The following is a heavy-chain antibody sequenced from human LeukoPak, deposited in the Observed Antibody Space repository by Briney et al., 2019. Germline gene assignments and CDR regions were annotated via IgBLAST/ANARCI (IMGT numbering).Heavy chain of an antibody. CDR1: GFTFRRYA. V-gene: IGHV3-23*01. J-gene: IGHJ4*02. CDR3: ATPYDYVWGSYSLPEGGDY. CDR2: ISGSGTYT. D-gene: IGHD3-16*01. Sequence: PGGSLRLSCAASGFTFRRYAMSWVRQAPGKWLEWVSVISGSGTYTFYADSVKGRFTISRDNSKDTLYLRMNSLRAEDTALYYCATPYDYVWGSYSLPEGGDYWGQGTLVTVSS.